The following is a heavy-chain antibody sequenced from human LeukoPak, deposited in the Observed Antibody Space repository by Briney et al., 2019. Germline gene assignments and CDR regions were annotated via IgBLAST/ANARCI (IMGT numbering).Heavy chain of an antibody. CDR3: ARDLGSSRDY. CDR2: SKDKANSYTT. Sequence: GGSLRLSCAASGFTFSDHYMGWVRLAPGKGLEWVGRSKDKANSYTTEYAASVRGRFTISRDDSKNSLYLQMNSLITEDTAVYYCARDLGSSRDYWGQGTLVTVSS. CDR1: GFTFSDHY. V-gene: IGHV3-72*01. D-gene: IGHD6-13*01. J-gene: IGHJ4*02.